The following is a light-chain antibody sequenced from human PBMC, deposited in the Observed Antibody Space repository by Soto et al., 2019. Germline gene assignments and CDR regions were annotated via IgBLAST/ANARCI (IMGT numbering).Light chain of an antibody. Sequence: DIQMTQSPSTLSASVGDRVTITCRASQSISSWLAWYQQKPGKAPKILIYKASILESGVPSRFSGRGSGTEFTLTISSLQPDDFATYYCQHYNIYSETFGQGTKVEVK. CDR1: QSISSW. CDR2: KAS. CDR3: QHYNIYSET. J-gene: IGKJ1*01. V-gene: IGKV1-5*03.